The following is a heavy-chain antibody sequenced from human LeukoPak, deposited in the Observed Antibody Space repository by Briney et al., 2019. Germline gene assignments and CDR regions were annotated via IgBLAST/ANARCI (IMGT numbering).Heavy chain of an antibody. D-gene: IGHD2-8*01. V-gene: IGHV1-2*02. J-gene: IGHJ4*02. CDR1: GYTFTGYY. CDR3: STEDKYCTTPNCGAY. Sequence: ASVKVSRKASGYTFTGYYIHWVRQAPGQGLEWMGWINPNSGGTNYAQKFQGRVTMTRDMSIGTFYMELSSLRSDDTAVYYCSTEDKYCTTPNCGAYWGQGTLVTVSS. CDR2: INPNSGGT.